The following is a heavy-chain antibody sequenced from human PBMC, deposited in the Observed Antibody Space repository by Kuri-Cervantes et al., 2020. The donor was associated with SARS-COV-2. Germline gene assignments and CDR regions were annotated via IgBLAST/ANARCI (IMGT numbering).Heavy chain of an antibody. J-gene: IGHJ3*02. V-gene: IGHV3-11*04. D-gene: IGHD3-3*01. CDR3: ARASLDLTIFGVAYGAFDI. Sequence: GESLRLSCAASGFTFSDYYMSWIRQAPGKGLEWVSYISSSVSTIYYADSVKGRFTISRDNAKNSLYMQKNSLRAEDTAVYYCARASLDLTIFGVAYGAFDIWGQGTMVTVSS. CDR1: GFTFSDYY. CDR2: ISSSVSTI.